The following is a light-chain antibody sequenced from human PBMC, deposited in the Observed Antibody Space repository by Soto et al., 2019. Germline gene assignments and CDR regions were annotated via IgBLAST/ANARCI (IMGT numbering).Light chain of an antibody. CDR2: EVS. Sequence: QSALTQPASVSGSPGQSITISCTGTSSDVGGYNYVSWYQQHPGKAPKLMIFEVSNRPSGVSNRFSGSKSGNTASLTISGLQTEDEADYYCCSHAGSRTYVFGSGTKVTVL. V-gene: IGLV2-14*01. J-gene: IGLJ1*01. CDR3: CSHAGSRTYV. CDR1: SSDVGGYNY.